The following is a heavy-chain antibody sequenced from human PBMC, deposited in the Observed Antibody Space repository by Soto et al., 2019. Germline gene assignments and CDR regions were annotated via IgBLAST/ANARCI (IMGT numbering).Heavy chain of an antibody. CDR2: ISAYNGNT. Sequence: ASVKVSCKASGYTFTSYGISWVRQAPGQGLEWMGWISAYNGNTNYAQKLQGRVTMTTDTSTSTAYMELRSLRSDDTAVYYCARGSFNTAMVINPFDYWGQGTLVTVSS. J-gene: IGHJ4*02. CDR1: GYTFTSYG. V-gene: IGHV1-18*04. CDR3: ARGSFNTAMVINPFDY. D-gene: IGHD5-18*01.